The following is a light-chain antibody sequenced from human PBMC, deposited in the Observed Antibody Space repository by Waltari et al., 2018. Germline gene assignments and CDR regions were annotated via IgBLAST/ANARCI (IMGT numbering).Light chain of an antibody. CDR3: NSYTSSSTSYVV. CDR1: SSDVGGYNY. J-gene: IGLJ2*01. CDR2: GVS. Sequence: QSALTQPASVSGSPGQSITISCTGTSSDVGGYNYVSWYQQHPGKAPKLMIYGVSRRPSGVLNRFSGSKSGNTASLTISGLQAEDEADYYCNSYTSSSTSYVVFGGGTKLTVL. V-gene: IGLV2-14*01.